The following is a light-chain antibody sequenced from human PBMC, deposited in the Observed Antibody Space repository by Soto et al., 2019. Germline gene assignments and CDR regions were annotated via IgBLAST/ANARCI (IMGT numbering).Light chain of an antibody. Sequence: QSVLTQPRSVSGSPGQSVTISCAGTRSDVGAYDYVSWYQQHPGKAPRLMIYDVFKRPSGVPDRFSGSKSGNTASLAISGLQTEDEADYFCCSYAGNYEGVFGGGTKVTVL. CDR1: RSDVGAYDY. CDR2: DVF. CDR3: CSYAGNYEGV. J-gene: IGLJ3*02. V-gene: IGLV2-11*01.